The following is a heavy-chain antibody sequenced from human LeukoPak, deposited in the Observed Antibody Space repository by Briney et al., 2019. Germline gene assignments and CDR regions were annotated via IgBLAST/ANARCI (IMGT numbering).Heavy chain of an antibody. CDR1: GGSIRSGSFY. CDR2: IYTSGRT. Sequence: SQTLSLTCTVSGGSIRSGSFYWSWIRQPAGKGLEWIGRIYTSGRTNYNPSLKSRITISVDTSKSQFSLKLSSVTAADTAVYYCAREGTYDILTGPIWGQGTMVTVSS. CDR3: AREGTYDILTGPI. D-gene: IGHD3-9*01. J-gene: IGHJ3*02. V-gene: IGHV4-61*02.